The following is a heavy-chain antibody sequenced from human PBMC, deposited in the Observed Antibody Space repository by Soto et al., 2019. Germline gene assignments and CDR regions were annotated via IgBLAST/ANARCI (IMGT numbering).Heavy chain of an antibody. J-gene: IGHJ3*02. CDR3: SRCPVTMIVVVIDAFDI. CDR2: ISAYNGNT. V-gene: IGHV1-18*01. D-gene: IGHD3-22*01. Sequence: ASVKVSCKASGYTFTSYGISWVRQAPGQGLEWMGWISAYNGNTNYAQKLQGRVTMTTDTSTSTAYMELRSLRSDDTAVYYCSRCPVTMIVVVIDAFDIWGQGTMVTVSS. CDR1: GYTFTSYG.